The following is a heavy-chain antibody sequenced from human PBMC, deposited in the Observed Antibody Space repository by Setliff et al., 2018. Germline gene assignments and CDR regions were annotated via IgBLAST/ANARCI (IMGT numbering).Heavy chain of an antibody. D-gene: IGHD2-8*01. CDR3: SRLVRYCTTTTCQTLSGGEH. CDR2: INNYSFKT. J-gene: IGHJ1*01. V-gene: IGHV1-18*01. Sequence: ASVKVSCKASGYTFTDYGITWVRQAPGQGLEWMGWINNYSFKTNYPRKFLGRVTVTTDTSTGTAYMELGSLTSDDTAIYYCSRLVRYCTTTTCQTLSGGEHWGPGTLVTVSS. CDR1: GYTFTDYG.